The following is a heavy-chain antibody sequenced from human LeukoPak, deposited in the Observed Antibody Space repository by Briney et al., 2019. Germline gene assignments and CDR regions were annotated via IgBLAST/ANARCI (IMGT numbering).Heavy chain of an antibody. CDR2: ISYDGSNK. CDR3: VRSVDSSGYYPYYFDY. V-gene: IGHV3-30-3*01. Sequence: GGSLRLSCAASGFTFSSYAMHWVRQAPGKGLEWVAVISYDGSNKYYADSVKGRFTISRDNSKNTLYLQMNSLRAEDTAVYYRVRSVDSSGYYPYYFDYWGQGTLVTVSS. D-gene: IGHD3-22*01. CDR1: GFTFSSYA. J-gene: IGHJ4*02.